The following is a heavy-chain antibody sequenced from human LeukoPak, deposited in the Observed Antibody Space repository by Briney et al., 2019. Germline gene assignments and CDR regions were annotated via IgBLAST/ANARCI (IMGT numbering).Heavy chain of an antibody. V-gene: IGHV3-23*01. J-gene: IGHJ3*02. Sequence: PGGSLRLSCAASGFTFSSYAMSWVRQAPGKGLEWVSAISGSGGSTYYADSVKGRFTISRDNSKNTLYLQMNSLRAEDTAVYYCAKDLHVYDILTGYYLDAFDIWGQGTMVTVSS. D-gene: IGHD3-9*01. CDR2: ISGSGGST. CDR3: AKDLHVYDILTGYYLDAFDI. CDR1: GFTFSSYA.